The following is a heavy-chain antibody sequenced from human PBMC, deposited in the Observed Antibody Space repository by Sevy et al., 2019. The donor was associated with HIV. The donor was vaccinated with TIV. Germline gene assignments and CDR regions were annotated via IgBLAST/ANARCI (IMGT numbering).Heavy chain of an antibody. CDR1: GGSITSLY. D-gene: IGHD1-26*01. J-gene: IGHJ4*02. V-gene: IGHV4-59*11. CDR3: AGENAWGRGYS. Sequence: SETLSLTCTVSGGSITSLYWNWIRQPPGKGLEWIANLYYYGHINYNPSLKSRVTLSLDTSKNQFSLRLSSVTAADTAMYYCAGENAWGRGYSWGQGTLVTVSS. CDR2: LYYYGHI.